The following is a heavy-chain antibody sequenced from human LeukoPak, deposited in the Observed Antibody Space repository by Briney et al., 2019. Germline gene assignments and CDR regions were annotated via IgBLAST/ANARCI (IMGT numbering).Heavy chain of an antibody. D-gene: IGHD3-16*01. CDR2: IKHDGSEK. CDR1: GFNFSNYW. Sequence: GGSLRLSCVVFGFNFSNYWMNWVRQAPGKGLEWVANIKHDGSEKYYVDSVKGRFSISRDNAKKSLYLQMNSLRAEDTAAYYCARALSHCLDYWGQGTLVTVSS. V-gene: IGHV3-7*01. J-gene: IGHJ4*02. CDR3: ARALSHCLDY.